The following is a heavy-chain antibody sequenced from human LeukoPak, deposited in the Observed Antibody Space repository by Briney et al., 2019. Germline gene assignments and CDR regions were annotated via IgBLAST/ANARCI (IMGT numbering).Heavy chain of an antibody. Sequence: SETLSLTCTVSGYSISSGYYWGWIRQPPGKGLEWIGSIYHSGSTYYNPSLKSRVTISVDRPKNQFSLKLSSVTAADTAVYYCARVLSGYASYYYYYYMDVWGKGTTVTVSS. CDR2: IYHSGST. V-gene: IGHV4-38-2*02. CDR1: GYSISSGYY. CDR3: ARVLSGYASYYYYYYMDV. J-gene: IGHJ6*03. D-gene: IGHD5-12*01.